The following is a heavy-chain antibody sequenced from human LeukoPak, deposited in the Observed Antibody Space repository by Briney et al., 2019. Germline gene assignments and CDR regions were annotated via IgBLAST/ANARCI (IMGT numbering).Heavy chain of an antibody. CDR3: LRQGVGSPPR. Sequence: PGGSLRLSCAASGFTFSSYSMNWVRQAPGKGLEWVSLIYAGGSGSAFYADSVKGRFTGSRDDSKNALDLQMNSLKPDDTAVYYCLRQGVGSPPRWGQGTLVTVSS. J-gene: IGHJ4*02. CDR1: GFTFSSYS. CDR2: IYAGGSGSA. V-gene: IGHV3-NL1*01. D-gene: IGHD1-26*01.